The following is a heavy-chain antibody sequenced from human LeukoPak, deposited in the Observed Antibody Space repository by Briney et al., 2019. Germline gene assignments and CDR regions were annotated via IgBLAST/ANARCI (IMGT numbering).Heavy chain of an antibody. Sequence: ASVKVSCKASGITFSKNCISWVRHAPGQGIEWMGRFIPMVGVAAYAQKFQGRITITEDRSANTAFMELSSLTSEDTAVYYCARIKAVGVPVAIDAYYSYGMDVWGQGTAVAVSS. CDR1: GITFSKNC. CDR3: ARIKAVGVPVAIDAYYSYGMDV. J-gene: IGHJ6*02. CDR2: FIPMVGVA. D-gene: IGHD2-2*01. V-gene: IGHV1-69*02.